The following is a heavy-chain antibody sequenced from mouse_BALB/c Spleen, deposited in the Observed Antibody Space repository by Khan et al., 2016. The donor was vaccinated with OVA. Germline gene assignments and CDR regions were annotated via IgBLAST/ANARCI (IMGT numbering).Heavy chain of an antibody. CDR1: GYTFTNFR. CDR2: INTLTGEP. D-gene: IGHD2-13*01. J-gene: IGHJ2*01. V-gene: IGHV9-1*02. CDR3: SRHGHGESCYFDF. Sequence: QIQLVQSGPELRKPGETVKISCQTSGYTFTNFRVNWVKQTPGMGLKWMGCINTLTGEPTYADDFKGRFAFSLDTSSSTAYLQINNLKNEDMSAYFCSRHGHGESCYFDFWGQGTTLTVSS.